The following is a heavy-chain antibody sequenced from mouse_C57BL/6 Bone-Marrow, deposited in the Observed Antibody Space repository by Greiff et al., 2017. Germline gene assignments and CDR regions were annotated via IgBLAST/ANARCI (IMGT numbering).Heavy chain of an antibody. D-gene: IGHD1-1*01. CDR2: ISNGGGST. CDR1: GFTFSDYY. Sequence: EVQRVESGGGLVQPGGSLKLSCAASGFTFSDYYMYWVRQTPEKRLEWVAYISNGGGSTYYPDTVKGRFTISRDNAKNTLYLQMSRLKSEDTAMYYCARRRDYYGSSYFDYWGQGTTLTVSS. V-gene: IGHV5-12*01. J-gene: IGHJ2*01. CDR3: ARRRDYYGSSYFDY.